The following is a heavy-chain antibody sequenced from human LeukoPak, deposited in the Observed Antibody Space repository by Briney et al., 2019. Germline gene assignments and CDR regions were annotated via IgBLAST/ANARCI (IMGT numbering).Heavy chain of an antibody. CDR1: GYTFTSSG. CDR2: ISAYNGNT. V-gene: IGHV1-18*01. J-gene: IGHJ5*02. Sequence: GASVKVSCKASGYTFTSSGISWVRQAPGQGLEWMGWISAYNGNTNYAQKLQGRVTMTTDTSTSTAYMELRSLRSDDTAVYYCARTRSGYDTSVGWFDPWGQGTLVTVSS. D-gene: IGHD5-12*01. CDR3: ARTRSGYDTSVGWFDP.